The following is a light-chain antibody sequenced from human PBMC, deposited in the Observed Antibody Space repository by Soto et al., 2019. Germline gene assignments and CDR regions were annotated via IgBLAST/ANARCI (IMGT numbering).Light chain of an antibody. V-gene: IGKV3-20*01. CDR3: QQYATSRT. Sequence: EIVLTQSPGTLSLSPGERATLSCRASQSVSRNYLAWYQQKPGQAPRLLIYGASSRATGIPDRFSGSGSGTDFTLTISRLEPEDFAVYYCQQYATSRTFGQGTKLEIK. CDR1: QSVSRNY. J-gene: IGKJ2*01. CDR2: GAS.